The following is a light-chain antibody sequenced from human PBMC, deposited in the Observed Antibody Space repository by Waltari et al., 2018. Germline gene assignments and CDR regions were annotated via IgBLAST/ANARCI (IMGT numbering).Light chain of an antibody. V-gene: IGLV8-61*01. J-gene: IGLJ3*02. CDR2: TTD. Sequence: TVVTQEPSLSVSPGGTVTLTCGLTSGSVLTSDYPSWYQQTPAQAPRTPIYTTDTRSSGVPDRFSGSILGSKAALTVAGAQADDESDYYCVLYLNGGIWVFGGGTRLTVL. CDR1: SGSVLTSDY. CDR3: VLYLNGGIWV.